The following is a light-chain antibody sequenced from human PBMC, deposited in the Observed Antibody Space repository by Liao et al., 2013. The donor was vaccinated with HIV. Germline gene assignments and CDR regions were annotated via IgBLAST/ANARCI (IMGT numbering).Light chain of an antibody. CDR1: KLGDKY. Sequence: SYELTQSPSVSVSPGQTATITCSGDKLGDKYGCWYQQKPGQAPLLVIYYDSDRPSGIPERFSGSNSANTAALSISGVEAGDEADYYCQVWDRSSDQYVFGVGTKVTVL. CDR2: YDS. CDR3: QVWDRSSDQYV. J-gene: IGLJ1*01. V-gene: IGLV3-1*01.